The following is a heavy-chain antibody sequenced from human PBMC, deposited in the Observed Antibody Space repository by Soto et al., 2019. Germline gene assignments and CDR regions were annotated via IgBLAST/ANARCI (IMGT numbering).Heavy chain of an antibody. CDR1: GGTFRTSA. CDR3: ARDKDRQQLGGNYYYIMDV. CDR2: IMPVFPTP. J-gene: IGHJ6*01. V-gene: IGHV1-69*12. Sequence: QVQLVRSGAEVKKPGSSVKVSCKTSGGTFRTSAISWVRQAPGQGLEWMGGIMPVFPTPDYAQKFQGRVTITADESTSTAYMELSSLRSEDTAVYYCARDKDRQQLGGNYYYIMDVWGQGTTVTVSS. D-gene: IGHD3-3*02.